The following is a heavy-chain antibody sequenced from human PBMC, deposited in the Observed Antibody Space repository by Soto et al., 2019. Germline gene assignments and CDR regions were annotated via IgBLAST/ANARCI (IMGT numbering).Heavy chain of an antibody. CDR2: IKSKTDGGTT. D-gene: IGHD6-19*01. V-gene: IGHV3-15*07. CDR3: TAAGYSSGYFDY. Sequence: GGSLRLSCAASGFTFSNAWMNWVRQAPGKGLEWVGRIKSKTDGGTTDYAAPVKGRFTISRDDSKNTLYLQMNSLKTEDTAVNYCTAAGYSSGYFDYWGQGTLVTVSS. CDR1: GFTFSNAW. J-gene: IGHJ4*02.